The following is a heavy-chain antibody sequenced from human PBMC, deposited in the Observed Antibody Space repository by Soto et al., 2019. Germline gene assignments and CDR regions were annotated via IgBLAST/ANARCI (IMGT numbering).Heavy chain of an antibody. V-gene: IGHV4-59*01. CDR1: GGSISSNY. CDR3: ARYRREAVAGYTLDN. D-gene: IGHD6-13*01. J-gene: IGHJ4*02. CDR2: VYNSGST. Sequence: SETVSLTCTVSGGSISSNYWTWIRQPPGKGLEWIGYVYNSGSTNYNPSLKSRVTISEDTSKSQFSLKVNSMTAADTAVYYCARYRREAVAGYTLDNWGQGILVTVS.